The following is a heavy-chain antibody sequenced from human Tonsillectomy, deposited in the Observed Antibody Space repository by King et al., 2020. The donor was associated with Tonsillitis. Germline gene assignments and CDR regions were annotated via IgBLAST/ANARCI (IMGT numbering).Heavy chain of an antibody. V-gene: IGHV1-2*02. CDR1: GYTFTGYY. CDR2: INPNSGGT. D-gene: IGHD3-22*01. Sequence: QLVQSGAEVKKPGASVKVSCKASGYTFTGYYMHWVRQAPGQGLEWMGWINPNSGGTNYAPKFQGRHTMTRDTSISTAYMERSRLRSDDTAVYYWARADSGYYYEYFQFWGEGTLVTVSS. J-gene: IGHJ1*01. CDR3: ARADSGYYYEYFQF.